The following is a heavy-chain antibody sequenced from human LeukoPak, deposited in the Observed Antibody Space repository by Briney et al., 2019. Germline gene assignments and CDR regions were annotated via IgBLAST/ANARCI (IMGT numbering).Heavy chain of an antibody. CDR1: GGSISSSSYY. D-gene: IGHD3-3*01. Sequence: SETLSLTCTVSGGSISSSSYYWGWIRQPPGKGPEWIGSIYYSGSTYYNPSLKSRVTISVDTSKNQFSLKLSSVTAADTAVYYCASYEHHYYYYMDVWGKGTTVTVPS. J-gene: IGHJ6*03. CDR2: IYYSGST. V-gene: IGHV4-39*07. CDR3: ASYEHHYYYYMDV.